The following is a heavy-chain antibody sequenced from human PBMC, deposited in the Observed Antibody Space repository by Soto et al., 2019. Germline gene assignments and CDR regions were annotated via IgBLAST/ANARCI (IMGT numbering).Heavy chain of an antibody. CDR2: INPNSGGT. D-gene: IGHD3-22*01. J-gene: IGHJ3*02. CDR3: ARVPYYYDSSGFDDAFDI. V-gene: IGHV1-2*04. Sequence: QVQLVQSGAEVKKPGASVKVSCKASGYTFIGYYMHWVRQAPGQGLEWMGWINPNSGGTNYAQKFQGWVTMTRDTSISTAYMELSRLRSDDTAVYYCARVPYYYDSSGFDDAFDIWGQGTMVTVSS. CDR1: GYTFIGYY.